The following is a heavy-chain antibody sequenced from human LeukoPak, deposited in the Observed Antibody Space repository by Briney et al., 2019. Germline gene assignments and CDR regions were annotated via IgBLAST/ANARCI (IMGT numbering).Heavy chain of an antibody. D-gene: IGHD3-16*02. CDR3: ARRLYDYVWGSYRSTPLDY. CDR1: GYTFTSYG. CDR2: ISAYNGDT. J-gene: IGHJ4*02. V-gene: IGHV1-18*01. Sequence: ASVKVSCKTSGYTFTSYGISWVRQAPGQGLEWMGWISAYNGDTNYAQKLRGRVTMTTDTSTSTAYMELRSLRSDDTAVYYCARRLYDYVWGSYRSTPLDYWGQGTLVTVSS.